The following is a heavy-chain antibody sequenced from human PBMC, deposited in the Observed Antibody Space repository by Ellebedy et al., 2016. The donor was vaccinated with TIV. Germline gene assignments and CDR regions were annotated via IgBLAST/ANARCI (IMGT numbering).Heavy chain of an antibody. CDR2: ISGSGGNT. Sequence: GESLKISCAASGFTFSSYAMSWVRQAPGEGLEWVSIISGSGGNTYYADSVKGRFTISRDNAKNSLYLQMNSLRAEDTAVYYCAREGDTAMVHGMDVWGQGTTVTVSS. D-gene: IGHD5-18*01. CDR3: AREGDTAMVHGMDV. CDR1: GFTFSSYA. V-gene: IGHV3-23*01. J-gene: IGHJ6*02.